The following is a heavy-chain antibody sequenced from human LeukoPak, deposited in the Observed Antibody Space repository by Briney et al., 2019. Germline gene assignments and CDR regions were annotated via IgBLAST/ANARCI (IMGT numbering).Heavy chain of an antibody. Sequence: ASVKVSCKASGYTSTGYYMHWVRQAPGQGLEWMGWINPNSGGTNYAQKFQGRVTMTRDTSISTAYMELSRLRSDDTAVYYCARRHSVGAANDYWGQGTLVTVSS. CDR3: ARRHSVGAANDY. D-gene: IGHD1-26*01. J-gene: IGHJ4*02. V-gene: IGHV1-2*02. CDR2: INPNSGGT. CDR1: GYTSTGYY.